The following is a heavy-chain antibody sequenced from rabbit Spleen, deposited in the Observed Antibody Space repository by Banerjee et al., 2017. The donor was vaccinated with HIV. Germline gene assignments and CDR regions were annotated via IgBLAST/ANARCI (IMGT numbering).Heavy chain of an antibody. CDR2: INTATGNDKT. CDR3: ARDLTDAIGWNFGW. J-gene: IGHJ4*01. D-gene: IGHD4-1*01. V-gene: IGHV1S45*01. CDR1: GFSFSGRDV. Sequence: QEQVEESGGDLVKPEGSLTLTCKASGFSFSGRDVMCWVRQAPGKGLEWIGCINTATGNDKTYSATWAKGRFTCSKTSSTTVTLQMTSLTVADTATYFCARDLTDAIGWNFGWWGQGTLVTVS.